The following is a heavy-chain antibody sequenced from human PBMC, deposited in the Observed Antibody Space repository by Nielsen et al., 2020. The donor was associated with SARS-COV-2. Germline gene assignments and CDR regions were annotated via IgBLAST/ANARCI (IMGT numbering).Heavy chain of an antibody. D-gene: IGHD6-19*01. Sequence: GESLKTSCKGSGYSFPSYWISWVRQMPGKGLEWMGRIDPSDSYTNYSPSFQGHVTISADKSISTAYLQWSSLKASDTAMYYCARHEVPFSVAGIWGQGTLVTVSS. V-gene: IGHV5-10-1*01. CDR2: IDPSDSYT. CDR1: GYSFPSYW. CDR3: ARHEVPFSVAGI. J-gene: IGHJ4*02.